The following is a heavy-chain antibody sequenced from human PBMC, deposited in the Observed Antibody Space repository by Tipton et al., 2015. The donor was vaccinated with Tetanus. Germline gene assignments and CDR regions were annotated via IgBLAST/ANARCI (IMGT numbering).Heavy chain of an antibody. CDR1: GYTFTNAW. J-gene: IGHJ4*02. V-gene: IGHV5-51*01. CDR3: ARQKGY. CDR2: IYPGDSST. Sequence: QSGPEVRKPGDSLKISCQASGYTFTNAWIGWVRQMPGKGLEWMGVIYPGDSSTIYSPSFQGLVTISVDKSINTTYLRWTSLKASDSAMYYCARQKGYWGQGTLVTVSS.